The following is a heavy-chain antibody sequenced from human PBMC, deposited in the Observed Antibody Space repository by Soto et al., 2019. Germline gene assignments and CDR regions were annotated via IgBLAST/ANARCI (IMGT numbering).Heavy chain of an antibody. CDR1: GYTFTSYY. D-gene: IGHD3-3*01. V-gene: IGHV1-46*01. Sequence: ASVKVSCKSSGYTFTSYYMHWVRQAPGQGLEWMGIINPSGCSTSYAQKFQGRVTMTRDTSTSTVYMELSSLRAEDTAVYYCARDRAENLEWLLFSPHDAFDIWGQGTMVTVSS. J-gene: IGHJ3*02. CDR2: INPSGCST. CDR3: ARDRAENLEWLLFSPHDAFDI.